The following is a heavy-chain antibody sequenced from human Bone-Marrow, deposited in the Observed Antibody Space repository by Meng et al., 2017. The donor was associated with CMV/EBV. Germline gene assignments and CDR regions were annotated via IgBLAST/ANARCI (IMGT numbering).Heavy chain of an antibody. CDR1: GGSISSYY. CDR2: IYTSGST. Sequence: SETLSLTCTVSGGSISSYYWSWIRQPAGKGLEWIGRIYTSGSTNYNPSLKSRVTMPVDTPKNQVSLRVTSVTAADTAVYYCARDRRLQWFYHWGQGTLVTGSS. V-gene: IGHV4-4*07. J-gene: IGHJ5*02. D-gene: IGHD2-21*02. CDR3: ARDRRLQWFYH.